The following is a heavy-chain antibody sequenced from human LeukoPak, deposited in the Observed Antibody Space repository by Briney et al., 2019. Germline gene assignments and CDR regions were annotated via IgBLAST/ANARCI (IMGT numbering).Heavy chain of an antibody. J-gene: IGHJ4*02. Sequence: GGSLRLSCAASGFTFSSYSMNWVRQAPGKGLEWVSYISSSSSTIYYADSVKGRFTISRDNAKNSLYLQMNSLRAEDTAVYYRARDKDVTTIDYWGQGTLVTVSS. CDR1: GFTFSSYS. D-gene: IGHD5-12*01. CDR2: ISSSSSTI. CDR3: ARDKDVTTIDY. V-gene: IGHV3-48*01.